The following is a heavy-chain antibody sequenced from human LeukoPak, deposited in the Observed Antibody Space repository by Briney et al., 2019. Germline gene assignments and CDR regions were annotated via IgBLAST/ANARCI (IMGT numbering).Heavy chain of an antibody. CDR3: AHRRFTLLWFGDHEGRSAFVI. J-gene: IGHJ3*02. V-gene: IGHV2-5*02. D-gene: IGHD3-10*01. CDR1: GFSLSTSGVG. Sequence: SGPTLVNPTQTLTLTGTFSGFSLSTSGVGVGWIRQPPGKALEWLALIYWDDDKRYSPSLTSRLTITKDTSKNQVVLTMTNMDPVDTATHYCAHRRFTLLWFGDHEGRSAFVIWGQGRMVTVSS. CDR2: IYWDDDK.